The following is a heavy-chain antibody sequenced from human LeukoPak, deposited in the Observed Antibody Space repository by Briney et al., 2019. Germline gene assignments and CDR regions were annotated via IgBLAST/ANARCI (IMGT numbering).Heavy chain of an antibody. J-gene: IGHJ4*02. CDR1: EFTFDNYA. CDR3: AKGGPTGSNYFDF. Sequence: GGSLRLSCAASEFTFDNYAMSWVRQAPGKGLEWVSVISGSGYYSYYADSVKGRFTVSRDNSKTTLYLQMNSLRADGTAVYYCAKGGPTGSNYFDFWGQGTLVTVSS. V-gene: IGHV3-23*01. CDR2: ISGSGYYS. D-gene: IGHD1-26*01.